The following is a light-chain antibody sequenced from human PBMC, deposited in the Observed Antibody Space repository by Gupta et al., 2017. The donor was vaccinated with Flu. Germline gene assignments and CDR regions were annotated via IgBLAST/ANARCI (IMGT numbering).Light chain of an antibody. J-gene: IGKJ1*01. CDR2: TAS. Sequence: DIQMTQSPSSLSASVGDRVTITCRASQTISRYLNWYQQKPGKAPKVLIYTASNLQNGVPSRFSGSGSGTDFTLIISTLQPEDFATYYCQQIVSTPWTFGQGTKVEIK. CDR3: QQIVSTPWT. V-gene: IGKV1-39*01. CDR1: QTISRY.